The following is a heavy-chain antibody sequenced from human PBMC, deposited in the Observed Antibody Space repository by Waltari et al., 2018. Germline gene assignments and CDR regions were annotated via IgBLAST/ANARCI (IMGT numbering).Heavy chain of an antibody. Sequence: QVQMVESGGGVVQPGRSLRLSCAASGFTSSSYSLHWVRQAPGKGLEWVALMSYDGSSKYYADSVKGRFTVSRDNSKNTVYLQLNSLRVEDTAVYYCAREDICRSTTCYTLDYWGLGTLVTVSS. CDR3: AREDICRSTTCYTLDY. CDR1: GFTSSSYS. D-gene: IGHD2-2*02. V-gene: IGHV3-30*01. J-gene: IGHJ4*02. CDR2: MSYDGSSK.